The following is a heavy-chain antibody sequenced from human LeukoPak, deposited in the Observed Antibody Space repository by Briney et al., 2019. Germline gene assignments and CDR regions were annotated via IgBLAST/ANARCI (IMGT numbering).Heavy chain of an antibody. CDR1: GGTFSSYA. Sequence: SVKFSCKASGGTFSSYAISWVRQAPGQGLEWMGGIIPIFGTANHAQKFQGRVTITTDESTSTAYMELSSLRSEDTTVYYCARDSHSSGYYDYFDYWGQGTLVTVSS. J-gene: IGHJ4*02. D-gene: IGHD3-22*01. CDR2: IIPIFGTA. V-gene: IGHV1-69*05. CDR3: ARDSHSSGYYDYFDY.